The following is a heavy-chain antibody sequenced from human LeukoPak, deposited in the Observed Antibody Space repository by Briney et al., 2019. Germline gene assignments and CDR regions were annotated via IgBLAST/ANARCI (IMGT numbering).Heavy chain of an antibody. CDR3: TRKEGVIDY. CDR2: IKQDGSEK. Sequence: GGSLRLSCAASGFTFSTYWMSWVRQAPGKGLEWVAKIKQDGSEKYYVDSVMGRFTISRDNAKSSLYLQMNSLRAEDTAVYYCTRKEGVIDYWGQGTLVTVSS. J-gene: IGHJ4*02. V-gene: IGHV3-7*01. CDR1: GFTFSTYW. D-gene: IGHD3-10*01.